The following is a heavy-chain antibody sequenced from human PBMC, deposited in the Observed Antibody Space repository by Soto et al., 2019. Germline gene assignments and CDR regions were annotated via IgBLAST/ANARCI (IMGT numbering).Heavy chain of an antibody. D-gene: IGHD1-1*01. CDR1: GGSISGYY. Sequence: SETLSLTCTDSGGSISGYYWSWIRQPPGKRLEWIGYIDYYGSTNYNPSLKSRVTISVDRSKNQFSLKLSSVTAADPAVYYCARGNPVPLDYWGQGTLVTVSS. CDR3: ARGNPVPLDY. J-gene: IGHJ4*02. CDR2: IDYYGST. V-gene: IGHV4-59*12.